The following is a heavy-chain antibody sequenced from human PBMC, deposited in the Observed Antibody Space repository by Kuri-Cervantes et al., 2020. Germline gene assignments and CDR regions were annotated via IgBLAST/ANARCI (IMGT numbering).Heavy chain of an antibody. J-gene: IGHJ4*02. V-gene: IGHV3-21*01. D-gene: IGHD6-19*01. CDR3: ARDTSYSSGWFS. CDR2: ISSSGSYI. CDR1: GGSISSYY. Sequence: ETLSLTCTVSGGSISSYYWSWIRQPPGKGLEWVSSISSSGSYIYYADSVKGRFTISRDNAKNSLYLQMNSLRAEDTAVYYCARDTSYSSGWFSWGQGTLVTVSS.